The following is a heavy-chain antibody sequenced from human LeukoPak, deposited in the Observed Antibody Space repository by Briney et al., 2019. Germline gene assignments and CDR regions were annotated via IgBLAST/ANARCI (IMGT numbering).Heavy chain of an antibody. CDR2: IYPRDGST. CDR3: ARDQEAFDY. J-gene: IGHJ4*02. Sequence: ASVTVSCKASGYSFTSNYIHWVRQAPGQGLEWMGLIYPRDGSTSDAQKFQGRVTVTRDTSTSTGHMELGGLRSEDTAVYYCARDQEAFDYRGQGTLVTVSS. V-gene: IGHV1-46*01. CDR1: GYSFTSNY.